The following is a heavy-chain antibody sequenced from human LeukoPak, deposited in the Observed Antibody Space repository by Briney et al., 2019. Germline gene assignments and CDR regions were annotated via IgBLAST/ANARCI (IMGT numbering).Heavy chain of an antibody. V-gene: IGHV3-21*01. D-gene: IGHD3-22*01. Sequence: GGFLRLSCAASGFTFSSYSMNWVRQAPGKGLEWVSSISSSSRYIYYADSVKGRFTISRDNAKNSLYLQMNSLRAEDTAVYCCSRPRTPYYYDSGGFYPAFDIWGQGTMVTVSS. J-gene: IGHJ3*02. CDR2: ISSSSRYI. CDR1: GFTFSSYS. CDR3: SRPRTPYYYDSGGFYPAFDI.